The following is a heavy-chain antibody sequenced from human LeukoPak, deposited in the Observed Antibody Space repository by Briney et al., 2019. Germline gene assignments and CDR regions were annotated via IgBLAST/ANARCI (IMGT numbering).Heavy chain of an antibody. V-gene: IGHV6-1*01. D-gene: IGHD3-10*01. CDR2: TCYRSKWYN. CDR1: GDSVSSNSAA. Sequence: SQTLSLTCAISGDSVSSNSAAWNWIRQSPSRGLEWLGRTCYRSKWYNDYAVSVKSRITINPDTSKNQFSLQLNSVTPEDTAVYYCARDHLKDGSGSYFFDYWGQGTLVTVSS. CDR3: ARDHLKDGSGSYFFDY. J-gene: IGHJ4*02.